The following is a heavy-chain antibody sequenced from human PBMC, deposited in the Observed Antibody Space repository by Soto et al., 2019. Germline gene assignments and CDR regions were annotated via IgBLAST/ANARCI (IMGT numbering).Heavy chain of an antibody. CDR3: ARGWGLPI. V-gene: IGHV4-34*01. Sequence: QVQLQQWGAGLLKPSESLSLTCAVYGGSFSGYYWSWIRQAPGKGLEWIGEINHSGSTNYNPSLKRRVTISVDTGKHQCSLMLSVVTAAVTVVYYRARGWGLPIWGQETMVNVSS. CDR1: GGSFSGYY. CDR2: INHSGST. J-gene: IGHJ3*02. D-gene: IGHD1-26*01.